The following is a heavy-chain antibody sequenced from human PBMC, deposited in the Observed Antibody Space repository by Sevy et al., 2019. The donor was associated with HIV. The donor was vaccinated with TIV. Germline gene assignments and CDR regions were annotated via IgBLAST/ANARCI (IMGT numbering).Heavy chain of an antibody. CDR1: GGSITSLY. V-gene: IGHV4-59*08. CDR2: IYYNGHI. J-gene: IGHJ4*02. D-gene: IGHD1-26*01. CDR3: AGENAWGRGYS. Sequence: SETLSLTCTVSGGSITSLYWNWIRQPPGKGLEWIANIYYNGHINYNPSLKSRHTLSLDTYKNQFSLRLSSVTAADTAMYYCAGENAWGRGYSWGQGTLVTVSS.